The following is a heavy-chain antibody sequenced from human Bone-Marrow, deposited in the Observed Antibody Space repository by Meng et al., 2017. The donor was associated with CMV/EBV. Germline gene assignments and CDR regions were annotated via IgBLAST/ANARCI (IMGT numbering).Heavy chain of an antibody. CDR1: GGSVSSGSYY. Sequence: SEPLSLTCPVSGGSVSSGSYYWSWIRQPPGKGLEWIGYIYYSGSTNYNPSLKSRVTISVDTSKNQFSLKLSSVTAADTVVYYCVRERRGRDAFDFWGQGTMVTVSS. CDR2: IYYSGST. CDR3: VRERRGRDAFDF. J-gene: IGHJ3*01. D-gene: IGHD3-16*01. V-gene: IGHV4-61*01.